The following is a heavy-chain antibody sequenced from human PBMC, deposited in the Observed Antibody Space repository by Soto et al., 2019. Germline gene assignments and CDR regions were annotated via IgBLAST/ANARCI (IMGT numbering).Heavy chain of an antibody. J-gene: IGHJ5*02. Sequence: EVQLVESGGGLVQPGGSLRLSCAASGFTVSSNYMSWVRQAPGKGLGWVSVIYSGGSTYYADSVKGRFTISRDNSKNTLYLQMNSLRAEDTAVYYCARDRIEDWFDPWGQGTLVTVSS. CDR3: ARDRIEDWFDP. V-gene: IGHV3-66*01. CDR2: IYSGGST. CDR1: GFTVSSNY.